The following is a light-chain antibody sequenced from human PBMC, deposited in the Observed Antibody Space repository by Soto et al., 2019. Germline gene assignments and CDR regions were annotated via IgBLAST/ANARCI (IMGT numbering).Light chain of an antibody. CDR2: END. Sequence: NFMLTQPHSVSESPGKTVTITCTRSSGSIATNYVQWYQQRPGSAPTTVIYENDQRPSGVPDRFSGSIDRSSNSASLSISGLKTEYEADYHWQSDQNINHAVVFGGGTQLTVL. CDR1: SGSIATNY. V-gene: IGLV6-57*03. J-gene: IGLJ2*01. CDR3: QSDQNINHAVV.